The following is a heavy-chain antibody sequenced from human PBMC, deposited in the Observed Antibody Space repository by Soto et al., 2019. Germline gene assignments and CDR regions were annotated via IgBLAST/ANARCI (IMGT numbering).Heavy chain of an antibody. CDR2: MNPNSGNT. CDR3: ARSSPGYCSSTSCYAYGMDV. D-gene: IGHD2-2*03. CDR1: GYTFTSYD. Sequence: ASVKVSCKASGYTFTSYDINWVRQATGQGLEWMGWMNPNSGNTNYAQKFQGRVTMTRNTSISTAYMELSRLRSEDTAVYYCARSSPGYCSSTSCYAYGMDVWGQGTTVTVSS. V-gene: IGHV1-8*01. J-gene: IGHJ6*02.